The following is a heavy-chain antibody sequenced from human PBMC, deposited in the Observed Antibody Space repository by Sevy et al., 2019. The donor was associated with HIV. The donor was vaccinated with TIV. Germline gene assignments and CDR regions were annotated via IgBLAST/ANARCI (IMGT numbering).Heavy chain of an antibody. CDR2: ISGSGGST. CDR3: VKDAGSLYYYGSDGMDV. D-gene: IGHD3-10*01. Sequence: GGCLRLSCAASGFTFSSYAMSWVRQAPGKGLEWISAISGSGGSTYYADSVKGRFTISRDNSNNMLYLQMNSLRAEDTAVYYSVKDAGSLYYYGSDGMDVWGQGTTVTVSS. CDR1: GFTFSSYA. V-gene: IGHV3-23*01. J-gene: IGHJ6*02.